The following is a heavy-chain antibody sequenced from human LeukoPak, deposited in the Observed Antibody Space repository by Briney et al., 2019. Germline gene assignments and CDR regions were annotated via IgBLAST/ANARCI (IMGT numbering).Heavy chain of an antibody. V-gene: IGHV1-69*13. D-gene: IGHD3-9*01. CDR2: IIAIFGTA. J-gene: IGHJ5*02. CDR1: GGTFSSYA. Sequence: ASVKVSCKASGGTFSSYAISWVRQAPGQGLEWMGGIIAIFGTANYAQKVQGRVTITADESTSTAYMELSSLRSEDTAVYYCARARDVLRYFDWLLSWGQGTLVTVSS. CDR3: ARARDVLRYFDWLLS.